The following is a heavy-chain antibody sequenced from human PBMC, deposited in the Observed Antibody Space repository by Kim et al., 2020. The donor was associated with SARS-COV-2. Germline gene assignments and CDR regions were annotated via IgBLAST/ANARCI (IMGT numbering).Heavy chain of an antibody. CDR1: GFTFSSYA. V-gene: IGHV3-30*04. CDR3: ARPHDLGYYFDY. CDR2: ISYDGSNK. D-gene: IGHD1-1*01. Sequence: GGSLRLSCAASGFTFSSYAMHWVRQAPGKGLEWVAVISYDGSNKYYADSVKGRFTISRDNSKNTLYLQMNSLRAEDTAVYYCARPHDLGYYFDYWGQGTLVTVSS. J-gene: IGHJ4*02.